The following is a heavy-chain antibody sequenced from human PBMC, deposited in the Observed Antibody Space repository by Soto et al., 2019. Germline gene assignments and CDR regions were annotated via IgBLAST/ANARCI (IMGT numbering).Heavy chain of an antibody. J-gene: IGHJ6*02. CDR3: AKGRVATAMLYYYGMDV. D-gene: IGHD5-18*01. V-gene: IGHV3-30*18. CDR2: ISYDGSNK. CDR1: GFTFSSYG. Sequence: GGSLRLSCAASGFTFSSYGMHWVRQAPGKGLEWVAVISYDGSNKYYADSVKGRFTISRDNSKNTLYLQMNSLRAEDTAVYYCAKGRVATAMLYYYGMDVWGQGTTVTVSS.